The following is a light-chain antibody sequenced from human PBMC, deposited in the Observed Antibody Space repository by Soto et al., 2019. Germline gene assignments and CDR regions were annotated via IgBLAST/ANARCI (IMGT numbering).Light chain of an antibody. J-gene: IGKJ2*01. V-gene: IGKV3-15*01. CDR3: QQYNNWPNT. CDR1: QSVSST. Sequence: EIVMTQSPATLSVSPGDTVTLSCRASQSVSSTLAWFQQKPGQPPRLLFYGASTRATGIPAMLSGSGSGTEFTRTISSLQSEDFAVYYCQQYNNWPNTFGQGTKLEI. CDR2: GAS.